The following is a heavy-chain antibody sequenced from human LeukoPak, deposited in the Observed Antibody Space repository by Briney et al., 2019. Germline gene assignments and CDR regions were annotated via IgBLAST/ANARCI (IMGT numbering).Heavy chain of an antibody. CDR2: INHSGST. CDR3: ARLPSYGSGSYLFDY. CDR1: GGSFSGYY. Sequence: PSETLSLTCAVYGGSFSGYYWSWILQPPGKGLEWIGEINHSGSTNYNPSLKSRVTISVDTSKNQFSLKLSSVTAADTAVYYCARLPSYGSGSYLFDYWGQGTLVTVSS. J-gene: IGHJ4*02. V-gene: IGHV4-34*01. D-gene: IGHD3-10*01.